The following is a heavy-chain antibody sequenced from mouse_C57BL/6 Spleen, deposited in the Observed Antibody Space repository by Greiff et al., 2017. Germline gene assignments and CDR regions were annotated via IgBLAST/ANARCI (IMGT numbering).Heavy chain of an antibody. CDR2: IDPSDSYT. V-gene: IGHV1-69*01. CDR3: ARVDSSGVLYYFDY. D-gene: IGHD3-2*02. CDR1: GYTFTSYW. Sequence: VQLQQPGAELVMPGASVKLSCKASGYTFTSYWMHWVKQRPGQGLEWIGEIDPSDSYTNYNQKFKGKSTLTVDKSSSTAYMQLSSLTSEDSAVYYCARVDSSGVLYYFDYWGQGTTLTVSS. J-gene: IGHJ2*01.